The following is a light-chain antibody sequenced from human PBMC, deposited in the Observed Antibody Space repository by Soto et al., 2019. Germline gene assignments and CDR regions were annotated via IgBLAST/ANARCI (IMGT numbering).Light chain of an antibody. J-gene: IGLJ2*01. V-gene: IGLV9-49*01. CDR1: SGYSNYK. CDR2: VGTGGIVG. CDR3: GADHGSGNNFVVV. Sequence: QSVLTQPPSASASLGASVTLTCTLSSGYSNYKVDWYQQRPGKGPRFVMRVGTGGIVGSKGDGIPDRFSVLGSGLNRYLATENIQEEDARADHCGADHGSGNNFVVVFGGGTKLTVL.